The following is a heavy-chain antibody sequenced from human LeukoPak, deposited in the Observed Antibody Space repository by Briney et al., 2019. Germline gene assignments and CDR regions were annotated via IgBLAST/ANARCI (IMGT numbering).Heavy chain of an antibody. CDR2: INHSGST. CDR1: GGSFSGYY. J-gene: IGHJ4*02. D-gene: IGHD6-13*01. V-gene: IGHV4-34*01. CDR3: ARGRRGIAAAGRGLYFDY. Sequence: SETLSLTCAVYGGSFSGYYWSWIRQPPGKGLEWVGEINHSGSTNYNPSLKSRVTISVDTSKNQFSLKLSSVTAADTAVYYCARGRRGIAAAGRGLYFDYWGQGTLVTVSS.